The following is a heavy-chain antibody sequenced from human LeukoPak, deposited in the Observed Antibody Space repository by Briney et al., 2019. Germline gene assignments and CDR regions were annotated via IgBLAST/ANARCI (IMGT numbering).Heavy chain of an antibody. CDR3: ARGVVVPAAMIGYYYYMDV. CDR1: GYSVSSNSAA. D-gene: IGHD2-2*01. J-gene: IGHJ6*03. V-gene: IGHV6-1*01. Sequence: SQTLSLTCAISGYSVSSNSAAWNWIRQSPSRGLEWLGRTYYRSKWYNDYAVSVKSRITINPDTSKNQFSLQLNSVTPEDTAVYYCARGVVVPAAMIGYYYYMDVWGKGTTVTVSS. CDR2: TYYRSKWYN.